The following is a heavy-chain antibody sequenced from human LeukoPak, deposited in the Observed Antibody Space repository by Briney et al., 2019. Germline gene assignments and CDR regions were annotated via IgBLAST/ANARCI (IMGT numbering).Heavy chain of an antibody. V-gene: IGHV4-59*01. J-gene: IGHJ4*02. CDR1: GGSISSYY. D-gene: IGHD5-12*01. CDR3: ARGGSSGYDPFDY. Sequence: SETLSLTCTVSGGSISSYYWSWIRQPPGKGLEWIRYIFYSGSTNYNPSLKSRVTISVDTSKNQFSLKLTSVTAADTAVYYCARGGSSGYDPFDYWGQGTLVIVSS. CDR2: IFYSGST.